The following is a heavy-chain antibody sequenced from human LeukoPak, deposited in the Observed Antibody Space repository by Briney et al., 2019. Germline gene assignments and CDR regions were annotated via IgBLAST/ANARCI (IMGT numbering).Heavy chain of an antibody. CDR1: GGSFSGYY. D-gene: IGHD3-10*01. V-gene: IGHV4-34*01. Sequence: PSETLSLTCAVYGGSFSGYYWSWIRQPPGKGLEWIGEINHSGSTNYNPSLKCRVTISVDTSKNQFSLKLSSVTAADTAVYYCARTDYYGSGSLDYWGQGTLVTVSS. CDR2: INHSGST. J-gene: IGHJ4*02. CDR3: ARTDYYGSGSLDY.